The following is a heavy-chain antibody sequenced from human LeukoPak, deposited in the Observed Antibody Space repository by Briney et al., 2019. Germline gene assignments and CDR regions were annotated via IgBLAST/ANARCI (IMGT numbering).Heavy chain of an antibody. Sequence: PSETLSLTCTVSGGSISSSSYYWGWIRQPPGKGLEWIGSIHYSGSTYYNPSLKSRVTISVDTSKNQFSLKLSSVTAGDTAVYYCARGVMLFSFDYWGQGTLVTVSS. D-gene: IGHD2-21*01. J-gene: IGHJ4*02. V-gene: IGHV4-39*01. CDR3: ARGVMLFSFDY. CDR1: GGSISSSSYY. CDR2: IHYSGST.